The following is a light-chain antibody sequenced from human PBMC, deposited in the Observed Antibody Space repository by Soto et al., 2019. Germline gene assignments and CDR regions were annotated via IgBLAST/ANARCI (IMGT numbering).Light chain of an antibody. Sequence: QSALTQPASVSGSPGQSITISCTGTSSDVGGYNYVSWYQQHPGKAPKLMIYEVSNRPSGVSFRFSGSKSGNTASLTISGLQAEDEADYYCSSYTSRTTDVFGTGTNLTVL. CDR3: SSYTSRTTDV. V-gene: IGLV2-14*01. CDR2: EVS. J-gene: IGLJ1*01. CDR1: SSDVGGYNY.